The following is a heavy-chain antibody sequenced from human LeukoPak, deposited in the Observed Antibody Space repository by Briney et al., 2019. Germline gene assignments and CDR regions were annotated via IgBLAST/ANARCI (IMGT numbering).Heavy chain of an antibody. CDR1: GFTFSRYS. J-gene: IGHJ5*01. V-gene: IGHV3-21*01. CDR3: AGSGVNCFDT. CDR2: ISSSSSYI. Sequence: GGSVRLSCAASGFTFSRYSMNWVRQATGKGLEWVSSISSSSSYIYYADSVKGRFTISRDNAKNALYLQMNSLRAEDTAVYYCAGSGVNCFDTWGQGTLVTVSS. D-gene: IGHD3-10*01.